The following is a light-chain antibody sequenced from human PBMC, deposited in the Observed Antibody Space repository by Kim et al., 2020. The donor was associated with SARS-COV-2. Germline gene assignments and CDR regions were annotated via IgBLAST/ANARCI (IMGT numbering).Light chain of an antibody. Sequence: QSALTQPASVSGSPGQSSTISCTGTSSDVGGYIHVSWYQQHPGKAPKLIIYDVSKRPSGASDRFSGSKSANTASLTISGLQAEDEAEYYCASFTSSTTWVFGGGTQLTVL. J-gene: IGLJ3*02. CDR3: ASFTSSTTWV. V-gene: IGLV2-14*01. CDR2: DVS. CDR1: SSDVGGYIH.